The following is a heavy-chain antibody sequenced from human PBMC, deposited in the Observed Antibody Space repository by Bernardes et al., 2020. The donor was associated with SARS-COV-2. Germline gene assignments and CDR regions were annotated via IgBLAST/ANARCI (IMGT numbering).Heavy chain of an antibody. Sequence: GGSLTLSCVASAFIFSAHYMTWIRQAPGRGLEWFSYISSSGAPTSHADSVKGRFTTSRDNAKNSLFLQLNSLRAEDTAIYYCAFGQWNYEYFQHWGQGTPGTVSS. CDR1: AFIFSAHY. J-gene: IGHJ1*01. V-gene: IGHV3-11*01. CDR3: AFGQWNYEYFQH. D-gene: IGHD1-7*01. CDR2: ISSSGAPT.